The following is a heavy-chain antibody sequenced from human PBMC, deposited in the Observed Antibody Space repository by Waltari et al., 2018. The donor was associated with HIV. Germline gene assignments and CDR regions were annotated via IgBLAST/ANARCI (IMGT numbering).Heavy chain of an antibody. D-gene: IGHD3-22*01. CDR2: ISSGDSTV. CDR3: AREGYYDSSAYYYLDY. V-gene: IGHV3-48*03. Sequence: EVQLVESGGGLVQPGESLRLSCGASGFTFGSYELNWGRQDPGKGLEWVSYISSGDSTVYYADSVQGRFTISRDNDKNSLYMQMNSLRAEDTAVYYCAREGYYDSSAYYYLDYWGQGTLVTVSS. J-gene: IGHJ4*02. CDR1: GFTFGSYE.